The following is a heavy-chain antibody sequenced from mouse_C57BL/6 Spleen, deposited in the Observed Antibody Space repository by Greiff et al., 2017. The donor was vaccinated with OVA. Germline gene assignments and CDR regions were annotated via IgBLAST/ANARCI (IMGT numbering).Heavy chain of an antibody. V-gene: IGHV1-64*01. CDR3: AREGNWDGGFAY. D-gene: IGHD4-1*01. CDR2: IHPNSGST. J-gene: IGHJ3*01. CDR1: GYTFTSYW. Sequence: QVQLQQPGAELVKPGASVKLSCKASGYTFTSYWMHWVKQRPGQGLEWIGMIHPNSGSTNYNEKFKSKATLTVDKSSSTAYMQLSSLTSEDSAVYYCAREGNWDGGFAYWGQGTLVTVSA.